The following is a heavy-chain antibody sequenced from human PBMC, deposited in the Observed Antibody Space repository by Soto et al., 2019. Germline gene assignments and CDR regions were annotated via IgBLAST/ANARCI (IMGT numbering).Heavy chain of an antibody. J-gene: IGHJ5*02. Sequence: SLTCTVSGGSISSGGYYWSWIRQHPGKGLEWIGYIYYSGSTYYNPSLKSRVTISVDTSKNQFSLKLSSVTAADTAVYYCARVAGYSSYNWFDPWGQGTLVTVSS. CDR1: GGSISSGGYY. D-gene: IGHD6-19*01. V-gene: IGHV4-31*03. CDR3: ARVAGYSSYNWFDP. CDR2: IYYSGST.